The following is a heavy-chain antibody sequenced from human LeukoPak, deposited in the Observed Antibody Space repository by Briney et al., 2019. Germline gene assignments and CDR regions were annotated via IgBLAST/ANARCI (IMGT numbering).Heavy chain of an antibody. J-gene: IGHJ4*02. V-gene: IGHV3-23*01. CDR2: ISGSGGNT. Sequence: GGSLRLSCAASAFTFSSYAMSWVRQAPGKGLEGVSAISGSGGNTYYADSVKGRFTISRDNSKNTLYLQMNSLRAEDTAVYYCAREDGYSSSWYSDYWGQGTLVTVSS. CDR1: AFTFSSYA. D-gene: IGHD6-13*01. CDR3: AREDGYSSSWYSDY.